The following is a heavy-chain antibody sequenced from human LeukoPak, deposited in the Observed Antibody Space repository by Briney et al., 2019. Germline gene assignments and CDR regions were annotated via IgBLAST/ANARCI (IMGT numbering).Heavy chain of an antibody. D-gene: IGHD5-24*01. V-gene: IGHV4-31*03. Sequence: SETLSLTCTVSGGSISSGGYYWSWIRQHPGKGLEWIGYIYYSGTTYYNPSLKSRVTISVDTSKNQFSLKLSSVTAADTAVYYCARVLREMATIAVDYWGQGTLVTVSS. CDR3: ARVLREMATIAVDY. CDR1: GGSISSGGYY. CDR2: IYYSGTT. J-gene: IGHJ4*02.